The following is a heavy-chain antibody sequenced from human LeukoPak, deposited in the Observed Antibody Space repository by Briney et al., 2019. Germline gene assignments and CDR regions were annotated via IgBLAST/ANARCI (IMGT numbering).Heavy chain of an antibody. V-gene: IGHV4-59*02. CDR2: VYYSGSI. D-gene: IGHD2-15*01. J-gene: IGHJ4*02. CDR3: ARIHRYCSGGACYVLDN. CDR1: GGSVSGYY. Sequence: SETLSLTCVVSGGSVSGYYWGWIRQPPGRGLEWIGYVYYSGSINYNPSFKSRITISVDTSRNQFSLQLSSVTAADTAVYYCARIHRYCSGGACYVLDNWGQGTLVAVSS.